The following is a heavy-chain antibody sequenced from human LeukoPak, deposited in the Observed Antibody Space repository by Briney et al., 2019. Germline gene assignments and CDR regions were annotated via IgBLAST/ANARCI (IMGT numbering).Heavy chain of an antibody. CDR1: GYTFSSYA. Sequence: GGSLRLSCAASGYTFSSYAMSWVRQAPGKGLEWVSAISGSGDSTNYAPSVKGRFTISRDTSKNTLYMQMNSLRAEDTAVYYCARGNSGHYCSGGSCYGFYYFYYMDVWGKGPTVTVSS. CDR3: ARGNSGHYCSGGSCYGFYYFYYMDV. D-gene: IGHD2-15*01. CDR2: ISGSGDST. J-gene: IGHJ6*03. V-gene: IGHV3-23*01.